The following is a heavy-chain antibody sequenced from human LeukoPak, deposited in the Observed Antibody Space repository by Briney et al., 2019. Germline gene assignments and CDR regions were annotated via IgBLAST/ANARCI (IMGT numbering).Heavy chain of an antibody. CDR3: ARGVNGRLSYYFDY. V-gene: IGHV3-66*01. Sequence: SGGSLRLSCAASGFTVSSNYMNWVRQAPGKGLEWVSVIYSGGSTYYADSVKGRFTISRDDSKNSPYLQMNSLRAEDTAVYYCARGVNGRLSYYFDYWGQGTLVTVSS. CDR2: IYSGGST. J-gene: IGHJ4*02. D-gene: IGHD3-10*01. CDR1: GFTVSSNY.